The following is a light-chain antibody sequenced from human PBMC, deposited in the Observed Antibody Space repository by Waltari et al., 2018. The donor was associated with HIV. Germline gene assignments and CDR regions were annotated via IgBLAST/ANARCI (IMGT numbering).Light chain of an antibody. Sequence: QTVVTQESSLTVSPGGTVTLTCAASTGVVTSGNYANWFQQKPGQAPRTLIYSTKNKHSWTPARFSGSLLGGKAALTLAGAQTEDEGDYYCLLSFDGSQVFGGGTKLTVL. CDR2: STK. J-gene: IGLJ3*02. CDR3: LLSFDGSQV. CDR1: TGVVTSGNY. V-gene: IGLV7-43*01.